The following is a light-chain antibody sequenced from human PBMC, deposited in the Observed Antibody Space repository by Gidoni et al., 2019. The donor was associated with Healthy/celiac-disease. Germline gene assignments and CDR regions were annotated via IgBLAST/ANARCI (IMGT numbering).Light chain of an antibody. V-gene: IGKV2-28*01. CDR3: MQALQTRLT. CDR2: LGS. J-gene: IGKJ4*01. CDR1: QSLLHSNGYNY. Sequence: DIVMTQSPLSLPVTPGEPASISCRSSQSLLHSNGYNYLDWYLQKPGQSPQLLIYLGSNRASGVPDRFSGSGSGTDFTLKISRVVPEDVGVYYCMQALQTRLTFGGGTKVEIK.